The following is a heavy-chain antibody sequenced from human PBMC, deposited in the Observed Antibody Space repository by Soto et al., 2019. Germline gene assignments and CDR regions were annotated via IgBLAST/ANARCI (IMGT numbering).Heavy chain of an antibody. D-gene: IGHD3-22*01. CDR1: GFTFGSYD. CDR2: IGTAGDP. CDR3: ARGDFYVSSGHYYDGMDV. J-gene: IGHJ6*02. Sequence: GGSLRLSCAASGFTFGSYDMHWVRQATGKGLEWVSAIGTAGDPYYPGSVKGRFTISRENAKNSLYLQMNSLRAGDTAVYYCARGDFYVSSGHYYDGMDVWGQGTMVTVSS. V-gene: IGHV3-13*05.